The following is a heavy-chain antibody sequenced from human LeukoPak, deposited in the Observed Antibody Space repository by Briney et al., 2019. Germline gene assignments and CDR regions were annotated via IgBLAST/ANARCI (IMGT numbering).Heavy chain of an antibody. V-gene: IGHV3-30*14. CDR3: ATSEIVEGYYDILTGYSPGAFDI. CDR1: GFTFSSYA. J-gene: IGHJ3*02. CDR2: ISYDGSNK. Sequence: PGRSLRLSCAASGFTFSSYAMHWVRQAPGKGLEWVAVISYDGSNKYYADSVKGRFTISRDNSKNTLYLQMNSLRAEDTAVYYCATSEIVEGYYDILTGYSPGAFDIWGQGTMVTVSS. D-gene: IGHD3-9*01.